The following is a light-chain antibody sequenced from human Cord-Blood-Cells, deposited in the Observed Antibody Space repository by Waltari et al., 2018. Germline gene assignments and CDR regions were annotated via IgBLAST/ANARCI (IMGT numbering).Light chain of an antibody. CDR2: GKN. CDR3: NSRDSSGNLWV. V-gene: IGLV3-19*01. CDR1: SLRRYY. J-gene: IGLJ3*02. Sequence: SSELTQDPAVSVALGQTVRITCQGDSLRRYYASWYQQKAGQAPILVIYGKNNRPSGIPDRFSGSSSGNTASLTITGAQAEDESDYYCNSRDSSGNLWVFGGGTKLTVL.